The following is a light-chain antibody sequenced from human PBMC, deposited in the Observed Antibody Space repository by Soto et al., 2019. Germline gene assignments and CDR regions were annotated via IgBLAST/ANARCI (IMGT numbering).Light chain of an antibody. V-gene: IGKV1-39*01. CDR1: QSISSY. J-gene: IGKJ5*01. CDR2: AAS. Sequence: DIQMTQSPSSLSSSVGDSVTLTCRASQSISSYLNWYQQKPGKAPNLLIYAASSLQSGVPSRVSGSGSGTDFTLTISSLKPEDFETYYCQQSYSTPPTFGQGTRLEIK. CDR3: QQSYSTPPT.